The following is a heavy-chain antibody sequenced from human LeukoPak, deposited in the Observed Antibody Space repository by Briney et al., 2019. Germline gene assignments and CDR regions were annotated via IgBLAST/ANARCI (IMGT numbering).Heavy chain of an antibody. Sequence: PSETLSLTCTGSGGAISSFYWSWIRQPPGEGLEWIGNSYYSGSTDYNPSLKSRVTMSLDTSKNQFSLTLNSLTAAATAVYYCARAVITFGAAVAKGFDCWGRGTLVTVSS. CDR1: GGAISSFY. CDR3: ARAVITFGAAVAKGFDC. CDR2: SYYSGST. V-gene: IGHV4-59*01. J-gene: IGHJ4*02. D-gene: IGHD3-16*01.